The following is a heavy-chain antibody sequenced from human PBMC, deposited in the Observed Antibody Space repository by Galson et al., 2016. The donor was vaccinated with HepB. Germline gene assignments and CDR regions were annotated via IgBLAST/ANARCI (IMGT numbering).Heavy chain of an antibody. D-gene: IGHD4-17*01. Sequence: SLRLSCAASGFKFGNYGMHWVRQTPDKRLQWVAVVSYGGTTKFYAGPVRGRFTISRDNVKSTVYLRMNNLRPEDTALYFCVKARGFGDHFDAFGLWGRGTMVIVS. CDR2: VSYGGTTK. J-gene: IGHJ3*01. CDR3: VKARGFGDHFDAFGL. CDR1: GFKFGNYG. V-gene: IGHV3-30*18.